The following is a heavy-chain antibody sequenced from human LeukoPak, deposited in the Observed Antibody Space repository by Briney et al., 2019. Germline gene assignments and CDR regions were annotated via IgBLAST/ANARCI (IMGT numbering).Heavy chain of an antibody. CDR2: ISTDGTMA. Sequence: GGSLRLSCAASGFTFNNYEMNWVRQAPGKGLEWISYISTDGTMAYYAGSVKGRFTISRDNAKNSLYLQMNSLRADDTAAYYCARETIDCGGDCYDYWGQGTLATVSS. CDR3: ARETIDCGGDCYDY. CDR1: GFTFNNYE. V-gene: IGHV3-48*03. J-gene: IGHJ4*02. D-gene: IGHD2-21*01.